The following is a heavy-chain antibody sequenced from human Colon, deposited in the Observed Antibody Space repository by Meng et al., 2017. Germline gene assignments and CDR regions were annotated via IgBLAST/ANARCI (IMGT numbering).Heavy chain of an antibody. D-gene: IGHD3-10*01. V-gene: IGHV3-7*01. CDR1: GFTFSSHW. CDR2: IKQDGSEK. Sequence: GESLKISCAASGFTFSSHWMSWVRQAPGKGLEWVANIKQDGSEKYYVDSVKGRFTISRDNAKNSLYLQMNSLRAEDTAVYYCARGGGLLWFGEPNNWFDPWGQGTRVTVSS. J-gene: IGHJ5*02. CDR3: ARGGGLLWFGEPNNWFDP.